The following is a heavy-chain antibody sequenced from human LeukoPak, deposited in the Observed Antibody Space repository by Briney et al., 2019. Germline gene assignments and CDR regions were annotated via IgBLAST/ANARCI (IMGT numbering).Heavy chain of an antibody. D-gene: IGHD2-2*01. V-gene: IGHV4-38-2*01. CDR1: GYSISSGYY. CDR2: IYPTRST. Sequence: SETLSLTCAVSGYSISSGYYWGWIRQPPGKGLEWVGSIYPTRSTSYNPSLKSRVTISVDTSKNQFSLKLSSVTAADTAMYYCARQYCSSTNCPFDYWGQGTLVTVSS. CDR3: ARQYCSSTNCPFDY. J-gene: IGHJ4*02.